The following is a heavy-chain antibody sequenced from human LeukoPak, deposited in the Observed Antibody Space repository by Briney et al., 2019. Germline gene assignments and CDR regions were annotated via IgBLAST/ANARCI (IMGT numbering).Heavy chain of an antibody. J-gene: IGHJ3*02. Sequence: PGGSLRLSCAASGFTFSSYRMNWVRQAPGKGLEWVSYISSSSSTIYYADSVKGRFTISRDNSKNTLYLQMNSLRAEDTAVYYCAKVRAARHDAFDIWGQGTMVTVSS. CDR1: GFTFSSYR. D-gene: IGHD6-6*01. CDR3: AKVRAARHDAFDI. CDR2: ISSSSSTI. V-gene: IGHV3-48*01.